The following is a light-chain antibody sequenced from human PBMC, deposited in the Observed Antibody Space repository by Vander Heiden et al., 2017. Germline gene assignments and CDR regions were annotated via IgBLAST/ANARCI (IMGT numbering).Light chain of an antibody. V-gene: IGKV3-15*01. CDR2: GAS. Sequence: EIVMTQSPATLSVSPGERATISCRASQSVSSNLAWYQQKPGQAPRLLIYGASTRATGIPARFSGSGSGTEFTLTISSLQSEDFAVYYCQQYNNWPLTFGGGTKVEI. CDR3: QQYNNWPLT. CDR1: QSVSSN. J-gene: IGKJ4*01.